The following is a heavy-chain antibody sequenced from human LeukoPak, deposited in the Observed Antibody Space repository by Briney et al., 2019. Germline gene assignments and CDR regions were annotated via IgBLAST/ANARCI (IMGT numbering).Heavy chain of an antibody. D-gene: IGHD1-26*01. CDR2: IYTSGST. V-gene: IGHV4-4*09. Sequence: TSETLSLTCTVSGGSISSYYWSWIRQPPGKGLDWIGYIYTSGSTNYNPSLKSRVTISVDTSKNQFSLKLSSVTAADTAVYYCARQAVGAIPYYYYYYMDVWGKGTTVTVSS. CDR1: GGSISSYY. J-gene: IGHJ6*03. CDR3: ARQAVGAIPYYYYYYMDV.